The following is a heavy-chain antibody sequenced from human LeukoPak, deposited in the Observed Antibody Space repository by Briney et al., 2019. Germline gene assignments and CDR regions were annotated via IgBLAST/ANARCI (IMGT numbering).Heavy chain of an antibody. CDR3: ARYNYDFWSGTYTGRDY. J-gene: IGHJ4*02. CDR1: GGSISSYY. V-gene: IGHV4-4*07. Sequence: SETLSLTCTVSGGSISSYYWSWIRQPAGKGLEWIGRIYTSGSTNYNPSLKSRVTMSVGTSKNQFSLKLSSVTAADTAVYYCARYNYDFWSGTYTGRDYWGQGTLVTVSS. D-gene: IGHD3-3*01. CDR2: IYTSGST.